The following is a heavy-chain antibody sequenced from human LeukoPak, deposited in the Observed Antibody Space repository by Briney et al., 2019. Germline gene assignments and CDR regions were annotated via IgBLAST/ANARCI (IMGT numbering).Heavy chain of an antibody. CDR2: IKQDGSEK. CDR1: GFTFSSSW. V-gene: IGHV3-7*01. CDR3: ARDYRGSSHFDY. J-gene: IGHJ4*02. Sequence: GGSLRLSCAASGFTFSSSWMSWVRQAPGKGLEWVANIKQDGSEKYYVDSVKGRFTISRDNAKNSLYLQMNSLRAEDTAVYYCARDYRGSSHFDYWGQGTLVTVSS. D-gene: IGHD6-13*01.